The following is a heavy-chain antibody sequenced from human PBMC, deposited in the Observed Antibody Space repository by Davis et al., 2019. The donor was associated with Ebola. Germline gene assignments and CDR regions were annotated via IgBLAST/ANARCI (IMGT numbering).Heavy chain of an antibody. CDR1: GGSFSGYY. V-gene: IGHV4-34*01. CDR2: IHHRGST. D-gene: IGHD3-10*01. CDR3: ARDQGAGDRGVANPPGWFDP. J-gene: IGHJ5*02. Sequence: MPSATLSLTCAVYGGSFSGYYWSWIRQPPGKGLEWIGEIHHRGSTNYNPSLKSRLPIPVHTSKHQFSLKLSSVTAADTAVCCCARDQGAGDRGVANPPGWFDPWGQGTLVTVSS.